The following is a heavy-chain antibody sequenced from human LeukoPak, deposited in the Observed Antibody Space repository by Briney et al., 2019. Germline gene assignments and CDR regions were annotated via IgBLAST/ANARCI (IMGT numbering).Heavy chain of an antibody. CDR2: IYYSGRT. V-gene: IGHV4-59*08. Sequence: SETLSLTCAVYGGSFSGYYWSWIRQPPGKGLEWIGYIYYSGRTNYNPSLKSRVTLSVDTSKNQFSLKLSSVTAADTAVYYCALGYSYGFDIWGQGTMVTVSS. J-gene: IGHJ3*02. CDR1: GGSFSGYY. CDR3: ALGYSYGFDI. D-gene: IGHD5-18*01.